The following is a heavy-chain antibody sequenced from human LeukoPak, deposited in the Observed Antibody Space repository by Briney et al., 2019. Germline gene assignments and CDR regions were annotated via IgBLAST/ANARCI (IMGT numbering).Heavy chain of an antibody. CDR3: ANAVVAATSDC. CDR1: GFTFSSYA. V-gene: IGHV3-23*01. J-gene: IGHJ4*02. Sequence: AGGSLRLSCAASGFTFSSYAMSWVRQAPGKGLESVSAISGSGRSTYYADSVKGRFTISRDNSKNTLYLQMNNLRAEDTAVYYCANAVVAATSDCWGQGTLVT. D-gene: IGHD2-15*01. CDR2: ISGSGRST.